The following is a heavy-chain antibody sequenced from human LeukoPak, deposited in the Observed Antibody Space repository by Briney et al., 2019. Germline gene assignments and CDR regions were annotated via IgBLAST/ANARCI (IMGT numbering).Heavy chain of an antibody. D-gene: IGHD3-10*01. V-gene: IGHV3-23*01. CDR1: GFTFSSYA. J-gene: IGHJ4*02. Sequence: GGSLRLSCAASGFTFSSYARSWVRQAPGKGLEWVSAISGSGGSTYYADSVKGRFTISRDNSKNTLYLQMNSLRAEDTAVYYCAKAKGAMVRGVISYFDYWGQGTLVTVSS. CDR2: ISGSGGST. CDR3: AKAKGAMVRGVISYFDY.